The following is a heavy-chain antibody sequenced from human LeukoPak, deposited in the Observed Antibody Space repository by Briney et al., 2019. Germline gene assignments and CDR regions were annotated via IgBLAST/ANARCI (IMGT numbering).Heavy chain of an antibody. J-gene: IGHJ5*02. CDR2: ISGSGGST. CDR1: GFTFSSYA. CDR3: AKDDFMAVAGINWFDP. Sequence: QTGGSLRLSCAASGFTFSSYAMSWVRQAPGKGLEWVSAISGSGGSTYYADSVKGRFTISRDNSKNTLYLQMNSLRAEDTAVYYCAKDDFMAVAGINWFDPWGQGTLVTVSS. V-gene: IGHV3-23*01. D-gene: IGHD6-19*01.